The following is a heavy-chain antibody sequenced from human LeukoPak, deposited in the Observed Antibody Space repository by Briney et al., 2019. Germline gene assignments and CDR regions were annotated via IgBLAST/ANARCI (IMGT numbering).Heavy chain of an antibody. CDR2: IYYSGST. J-gene: IGHJ3*02. Sequence: SQTLSLTCTVSGGSISSGDYYWSWIRQPPGKGLEWIGYIYYSGSTYYNPSLKSRVTILVDTSKNQFSLKLSSVTAADTAVYYCAGSSGLYAFDIWGQGTMVTASS. V-gene: IGHV4-30-4*01. CDR3: AGSSGLYAFDI. D-gene: IGHD3-10*01. CDR1: GGSISSGDYY.